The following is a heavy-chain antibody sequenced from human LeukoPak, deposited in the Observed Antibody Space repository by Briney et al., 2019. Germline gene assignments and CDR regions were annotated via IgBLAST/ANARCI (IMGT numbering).Heavy chain of an antibody. CDR1: GFTFSSYG. D-gene: IGHD1-26*01. Sequence: GGSLRLSCAASGFTFSSYGMHWVRQAPGKGLEWVAVISYDGSNRYYADSVKGRFTISRDNSKNTLYLQMNSLRAEDTAVYYCARGGSYLSAFDIWGQGTMVTVSS. CDR2: ISYDGSNR. J-gene: IGHJ3*02. CDR3: ARGGSYLSAFDI. V-gene: IGHV3-30*03.